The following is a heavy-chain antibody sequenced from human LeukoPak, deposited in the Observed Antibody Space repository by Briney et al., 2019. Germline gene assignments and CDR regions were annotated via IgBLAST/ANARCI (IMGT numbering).Heavy chain of an antibody. D-gene: IGHD3-22*01. CDR3: AKDYGPYYDRSATPLDF. CDR2: INGDGRET. Sequence: GGSLRLSCAASGFTFSSYAMSWVRQAPGKGLEWVSTINGDGRETHYADSVKGRLAISRDNSRSTLYLQMNSLRVEDTAVYYCAKDYGPYYDRSATPLDFWGQGTQVAVSS. J-gene: IGHJ4*02. V-gene: IGHV3-23*01. CDR1: GFTFSSYA.